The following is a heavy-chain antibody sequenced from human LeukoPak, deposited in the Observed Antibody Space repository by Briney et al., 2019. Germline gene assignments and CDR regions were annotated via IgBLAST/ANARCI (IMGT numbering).Heavy chain of an antibody. CDR2: IYYSGST. CDR1: GGSISSYY. Sequence: SETLSLTCTVSGGSISSYYWSWIRQPPGEGLEWIGYIYYSGSTNYKPSLKSRVTILVDTSKNQFSLKLSSVTAADTAVYYCARVYYSNSYDYWYFDLWGRGTLVTVSS. J-gene: IGHJ2*01. V-gene: IGHV4-59*01. CDR3: ARVYYSNSYDYWYFDL. D-gene: IGHD6-13*01.